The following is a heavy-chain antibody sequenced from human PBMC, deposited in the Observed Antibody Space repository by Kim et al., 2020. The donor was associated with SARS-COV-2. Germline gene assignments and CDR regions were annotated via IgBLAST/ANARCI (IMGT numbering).Heavy chain of an antibody. CDR2: IYYSGST. D-gene: IGHD2-2*01. Sequence: SETLSLTCTVSGGSISSSSYYWGWIRQPPGKGLEWIGSIYYSGSTYYNPSLKSRVTISVDTSKNQFSLKLSSVTAADTAVYYCARLGIVPAATMYSSYYYSGMDVWGQGTTVTVSS. V-gene: IGHV4-39*01. J-gene: IGHJ6*02. CDR3: ARLGIVPAATMYSSYYYSGMDV. CDR1: GGSISSSSYY.